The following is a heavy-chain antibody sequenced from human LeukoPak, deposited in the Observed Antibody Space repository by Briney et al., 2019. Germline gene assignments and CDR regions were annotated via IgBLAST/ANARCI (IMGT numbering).Heavy chain of an antibody. CDR3: ARGYDGNSGTCDY. J-gene: IGHJ4*02. Sequence: ASVKVSCKASGYTFTSYGISWVGQAPGQGQEWRGWISAYNGNTNNAQKHQGRGTMTTDTSTSTAYMELRSLRSDDTAVYYCARGYDGNSGTCDYWGQGTLVTVSS. D-gene: IGHD4-23*01. CDR1: GYTFTSYG. CDR2: ISAYNGNT. V-gene: IGHV1-18*01.